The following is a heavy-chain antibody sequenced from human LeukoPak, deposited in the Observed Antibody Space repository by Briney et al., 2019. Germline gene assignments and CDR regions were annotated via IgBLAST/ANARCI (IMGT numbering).Heavy chain of an antibody. D-gene: IGHD3-16*02. CDR1: GGSISSGGYY. J-gene: IGHJ4*02. CDR3: ARMSYGLVY. CDR2: IYYSGST. Sequence: SQTLSLTCTVSGGSISSGGYYWSWIPQHPGKGLEWIGYIYYSGSTYYNPSLKRRVTISVDTSKNQFSLMLSPVTAADTAVYYGARMSYGLVYWGQGALVTVSS. V-gene: IGHV4-31*03.